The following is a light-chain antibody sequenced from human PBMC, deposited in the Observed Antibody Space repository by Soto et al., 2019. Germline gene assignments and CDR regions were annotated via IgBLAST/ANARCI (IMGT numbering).Light chain of an antibody. CDR2: GAS. CDR3: QQYNNWPPWT. V-gene: IGKV3-20*01. CDR1: QSVSNNW. Sequence: EIVLTQSPGTVSLSPGERATLSCRASQSVSNNWLAWYQQKSGQAPRVLIYGASSRVTGIPNRFSGSGSGTDFTLTISRLEPEDFAVYYCQQYNNWPPWTFGQGTKVEIK. J-gene: IGKJ1*01.